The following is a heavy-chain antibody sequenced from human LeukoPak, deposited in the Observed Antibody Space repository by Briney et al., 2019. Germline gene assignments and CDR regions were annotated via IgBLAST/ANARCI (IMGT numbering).Heavy chain of an antibody. V-gene: IGHV3-30*03. CDR1: GFTFSSYG. CDR3: ARAAGSRKRDGYFDY. Sequence: PGGSLRLSCAASGFTFSSYGMHWVRQAPGKGLEWVAVISYDGSNKYYADSVKGRFTISRDNSKNTLYLQMNSLRAEDTAVYYCARAAGSRKRDGYFDYWGQGTLVTVSS. CDR2: ISYDGSNK. J-gene: IGHJ4*02. D-gene: IGHD2-8*01.